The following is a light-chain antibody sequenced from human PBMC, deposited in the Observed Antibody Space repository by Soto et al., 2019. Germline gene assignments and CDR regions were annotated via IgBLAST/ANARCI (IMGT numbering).Light chain of an antibody. CDR1: QLISYN. Sequence: EIVLTQSPATLSVSPGDRATLSCRVSQLISYNLAWYQQKPGQAPGLLIYQTSIRAAGIPARFSASGSGTDFTLTISDVQPEDFALYYCHQRQSWPRTFGQGTKVDIK. CDR2: QTS. CDR3: HQRQSWPRT. V-gene: IGKV3-11*01. J-gene: IGKJ1*01.